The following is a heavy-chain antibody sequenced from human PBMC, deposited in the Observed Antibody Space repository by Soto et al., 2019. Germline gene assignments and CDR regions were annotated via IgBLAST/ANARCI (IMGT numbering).Heavy chain of an antibody. V-gene: IGHV4-61*08. D-gene: IGHD2-15*01. CDR2: IYYSVII. Sequence: SETLSLTYTVSGGSVSSGGDYWSWILQPPGKGLEWIGYIYYSVIISYNPSLKSRVTISVDTSKSQFSLKLSYVTAADTAIYYCARGRSGGGNYDYWGQGTLVTVSS. J-gene: IGHJ4*02. CDR3: ARGRSGGGNYDY. CDR1: GGSVSSGGDY.